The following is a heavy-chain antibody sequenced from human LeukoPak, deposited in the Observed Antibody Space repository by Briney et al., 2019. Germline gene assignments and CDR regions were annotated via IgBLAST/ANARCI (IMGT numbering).Heavy chain of an antibody. D-gene: IGHD3-22*01. CDR3: ARGSYESSSWFDP. CDR2: IYYSGST. Sequence: SERVSLTCTVSSGSISSGDYYWSWIRQPPGKGLEWIGYIYYSGSTYYNPSLKSRVTISVDTSKNQFSLKLSSVTAADTAVYYCARGSYESSSWFDPWGQRPVVPVSS. CDR1: SGSISSGDYY. J-gene: IGHJ5*02. V-gene: IGHV4-30-4*08.